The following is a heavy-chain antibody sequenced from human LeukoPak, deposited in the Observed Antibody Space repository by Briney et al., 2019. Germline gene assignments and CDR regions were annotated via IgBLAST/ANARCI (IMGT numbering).Heavy chain of an antibody. J-gene: IGHJ4*02. CDR2: INHSGST. CDR1: GGSISRGGYS. CDR3: ARVKERYYFDY. D-gene: IGHD6-25*01. Sequence: PSETLSLTCAVSGGSISRGGYSWSWIRQPPGKGLEWIGEINHSGSTNYNPSLKSRVTISVDTSKNQFSLKLSSVTAADTAVYYCARVKERYYFDYWGQGTLVTVSS. V-gene: IGHV4-30-2*01.